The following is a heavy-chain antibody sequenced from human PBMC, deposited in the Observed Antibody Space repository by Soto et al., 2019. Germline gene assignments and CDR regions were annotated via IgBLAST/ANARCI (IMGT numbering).Heavy chain of an antibody. Sequence: ASVKVSCKASGYTSADFGISWVRQAPGQGLEWMGWVSGNNGASNPAPKVQGRITMTLDTSTGVSYMALRSLRSDDTAIYYCVRDQKYFRVNGNWFDSWGQVPLVTVSS. J-gene: IGHJ5*01. CDR3: VRDQKYFRVNGNWFDS. CDR2: VSGNNGAS. CDR1: GYTSADFG. V-gene: IGHV1-18*04. D-gene: IGHD2-2*01.